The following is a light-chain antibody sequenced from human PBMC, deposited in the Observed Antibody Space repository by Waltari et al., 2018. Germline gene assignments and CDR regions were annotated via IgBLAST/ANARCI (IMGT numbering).Light chain of an antibody. CDR3: QQYYSTPPT. J-gene: IGKJ2*01. CDR2: WAS. V-gene: IGKV4-1*01. Sequence: DIVMTQSPDSLAVSLGERATINCKSSQSVLYSSNNKNYLAWYQQKPGLPPKLLIYWASTRECGVPDRFSGSGSGTDFTLTISSLQAEDVAVYYCQQYYSTPPTFGQGTKLEIK. CDR1: QSVLYSSNNKNY.